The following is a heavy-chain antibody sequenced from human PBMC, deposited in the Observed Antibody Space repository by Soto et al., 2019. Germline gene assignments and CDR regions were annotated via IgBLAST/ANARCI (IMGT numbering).Heavy chain of an antibody. V-gene: IGHV3-23*01. Sequence: GGSLRLSCTASGFIFKNYGMNWVRQAPGKVLEWVSIITDSGDTTYYADSVKGRFTISRDNSKNTLYLQMNGLRAEDTAVYYCAKGGHYYNGSPVDFDFWGPGTLVTVSS. J-gene: IGHJ4*02. CDR2: ITDSGDTT. CDR3: AKGGHYYNGSPVDFDF. CDR1: GFIFKNYG. D-gene: IGHD3-22*01.